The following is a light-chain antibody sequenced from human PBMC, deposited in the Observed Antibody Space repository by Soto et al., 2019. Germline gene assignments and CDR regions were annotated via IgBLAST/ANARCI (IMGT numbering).Light chain of an antibody. CDR3: QQSYSTPRT. J-gene: IGKJ1*01. Sequence: DIQMTQSPSSLSASVGDRVTITCRASQSISSYLNWYQQKPGKAPKLLIYAASSLQSGVPSRFSGSGSGTDFTLTISSLQPQDFATYYCQQSYSTPRTCGQGTQVEIK. V-gene: IGKV1-39*01. CDR1: QSISSY. CDR2: AAS.